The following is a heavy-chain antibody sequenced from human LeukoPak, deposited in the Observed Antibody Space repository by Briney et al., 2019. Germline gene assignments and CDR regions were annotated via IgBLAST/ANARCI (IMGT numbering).Heavy chain of an antibody. Sequence: ASLKVSCKASGFTFTAYYMHWVRQAPGQRLEWMGWINPNRGGTNYAQNFQGRVIMTWDTSISTASMELSRPRSDDTAVYYCARAGVYYYYYMDVWGKGTTVTISS. D-gene: IGHD3-10*01. CDR1: GFTFTAYY. CDR2: INPNRGGT. J-gene: IGHJ6*03. CDR3: ARAGVYYYYYMDV. V-gene: IGHV1-2*02.